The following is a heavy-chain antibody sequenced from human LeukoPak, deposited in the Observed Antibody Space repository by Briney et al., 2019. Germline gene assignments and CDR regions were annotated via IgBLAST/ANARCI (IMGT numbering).Heavy chain of an antibody. CDR1: RFTFDDYT. CDR3: AKDAGYSGSYMDV. J-gene: IGHJ6*03. V-gene: IGHV3-43*01. D-gene: IGHD3-22*01. Sequence: GGSLRLSCAASRFTFDDYTMHWVRQAPGKGLEWVSLISWDGGRTYYADSVKGRFTISRDNSKNSLYLQMNSLRTEDTALYYCAKDAGYSGSYMDVWGKGTTVTVSS. CDR2: ISWDGGRT.